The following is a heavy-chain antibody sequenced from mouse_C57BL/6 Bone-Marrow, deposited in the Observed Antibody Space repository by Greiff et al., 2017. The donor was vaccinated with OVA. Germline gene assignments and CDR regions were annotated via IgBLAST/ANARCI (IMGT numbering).Heavy chain of an antibody. CDR1: GYTFTDYY. Sequence: EVHLVESGPVLVKPGASVKMSCKASGYTFTDYYMNWVKQSHGKSLEWIGVINPYNGGTSYNQKFKGKATLTVDKSSSTAYMELNSLTSEDSAVYYCARQAYWYFDVLGTGTTVTVSS. V-gene: IGHV1-19*01. CDR3: ARQAYWYFDV. CDR2: INPYNGGT. J-gene: IGHJ1*03.